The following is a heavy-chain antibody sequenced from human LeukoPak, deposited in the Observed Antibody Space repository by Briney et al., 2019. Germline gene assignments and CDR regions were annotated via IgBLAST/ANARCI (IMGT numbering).Heavy chain of an antibody. V-gene: IGHV4-34*01. D-gene: IGHD3-10*01. CDR1: GVSISSYY. CDR2: INHSGST. Sequence: SETLSLTCTVSGVSISSYYWSWIRQPPGKGLEWIGEINHSGSTNYNPSLKSRVTISVDTSKNQFSLKLSSVTAADTAVYYCARRTHHWYGPRSGNIDYWGQGTLVTVSS. CDR3: ARRTHHWYGPRSGNIDY. J-gene: IGHJ4*02.